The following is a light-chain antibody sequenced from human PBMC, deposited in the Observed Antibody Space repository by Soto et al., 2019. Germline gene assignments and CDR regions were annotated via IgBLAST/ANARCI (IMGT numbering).Light chain of an antibody. J-gene: IGLJ3*02. CDR1: RSNIGRNY. Sequence: QSVLTQPPSASGTPGQRVTISCSGTRSNIGRNYVYWYQQLPGTAPKLLIYSSNQRPSGVPDRFSGSKSGTSASLAISGLRSEDEADYYCAAWDDSLSANWVFGGGTQLTVL. V-gene: IGLV1-47*02. CDR3: AAWDDSLSANWV. CDR2: SSN.